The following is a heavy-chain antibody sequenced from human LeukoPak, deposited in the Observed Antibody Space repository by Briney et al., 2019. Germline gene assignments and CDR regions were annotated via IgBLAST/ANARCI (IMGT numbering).Heavy chain of an antibody. Sequence: GGSPGLSCAASGFTFSSYSVNWVRQAPGKGLEWVSSIGSISTYIYYADSVKGRFTVSRDNAKNSLYLQMNSLRAEDTAVYYCSRVGYYYGSGNPFDYWGQGTLVTVSS. CDR3: SRVGYYYGSGNPFDY. V-gene: IGHV3-21*01. CDR1: GFTFSSYS. J-gene: IGHJ4*02. D-gene: IGHD3-10*01. CDR2: IGSISTYI.